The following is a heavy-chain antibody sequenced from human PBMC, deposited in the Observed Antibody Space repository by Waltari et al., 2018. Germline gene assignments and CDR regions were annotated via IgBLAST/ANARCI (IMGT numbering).Heavy chain of an antibody. CDR1: GGTFSSYA. CDR2: IKPVGGEA. CDR3: ARGGSSSWVRFDI. Sequence: QVQLVQSGAEVKKPGSSVKVSCQASGGTFSSYAISWVRQAPGQGLEWMGEIKPVGGEANYAQKFQGRVTITADEATSTAYMELSSLRSEDTAVYYCARGGSSSWVRFDIWGQGTMVTVSS. V-gene: IGHV1-69*12. D-gene: IGHD6-13*01. J-gene: IGHJ3*02.